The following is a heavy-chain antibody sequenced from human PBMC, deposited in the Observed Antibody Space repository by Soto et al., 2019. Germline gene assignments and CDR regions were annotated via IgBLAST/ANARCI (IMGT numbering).Heavy chain of an antibody. CDR3: ANELEPGGYYYYYMDV. V-gene: IGHV1-69*02. CDR2: IIPILGIA. D-gene: IGHD1-1*01. CDR1: GVTFSSYT. Sequence: QVQLVQSGAEVKKPGSSVKVSCKASGVTFSSYTISWLRQAPGQGLEWMGRIIPILGIANYAQKFQGRVTITADKSTSTAHMELSSLRSEDTAMYYCANELEPGGYYYYYMDVWGKGTTVTVSS. J-gene: IGHJ6*03.